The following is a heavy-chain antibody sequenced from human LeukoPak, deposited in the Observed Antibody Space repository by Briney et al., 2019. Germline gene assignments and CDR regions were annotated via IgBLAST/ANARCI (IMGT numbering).Heavy chain of an antibody. V-gene: IGHV1-46*03. D-gene: IGHD3-22*01. CDR3: ARAHRKGYYGPDDAFDI. CDR1: GYTFTSYY. CDR2: INPSGGST. J-gene: IGHJ3*02. Sequence: GASVKVSCKASGYTFTSYYMHWVRQAPGQGLEWMGIINPSGGSTSYAQKFQGRVTMTRDTSTSTVYMELSSLRSEDTAVYYCARAHRKGYYGPDDAFDIWGQGTMVTVFS.